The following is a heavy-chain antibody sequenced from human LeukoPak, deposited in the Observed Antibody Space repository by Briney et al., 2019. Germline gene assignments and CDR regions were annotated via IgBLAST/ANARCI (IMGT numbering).Heavy chain of an antibody. CDR1: GFTFGDYA. J-gene: IGHJ4*02. D-gene: IGHD1-1*01. V-gene: IGHV3-49*03. Sequence: PGGSLRLSCTASGFTFGDYAMSWFRQAPGKGLEWVGFIRSKAYGGTTEYAASVKGRFTISRDDSKSIAYLQMNSLKTEDTAVYYCTRDWWGGTGNPPPYFDYWGQGTLVTVSS. CDR3: TRDWWGGTGNPPPYFDY. CDR2: IRSKAYGGTT.